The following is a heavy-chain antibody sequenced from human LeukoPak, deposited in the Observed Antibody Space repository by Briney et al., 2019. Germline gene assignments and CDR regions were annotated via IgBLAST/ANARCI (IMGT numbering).Heavy chain of an antibody. V-gene: IGHV4-39*01. CDR2: IYYSGST. Sequence: SETLSLTCTVSGGSISSSSYYWGWIRQPPGKGLEWIGSIYYSGSTYYNPSLKSRVTISVDTSKNQFSLKLSSVTAADTAVYYCARSVHMVRGVRDYWGQGTPVTVSS. D-gene: IGHD3-10*01. CDR3: ARSVHMVRGVRDY. J-gene: IGHJ4*02. CDR1: GGSISSSSYY.